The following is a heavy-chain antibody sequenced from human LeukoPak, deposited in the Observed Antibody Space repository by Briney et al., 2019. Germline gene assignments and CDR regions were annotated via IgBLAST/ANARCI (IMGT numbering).Heavy chain of an antibody. D-gene: IGHD4-11*01. CDR2: INSDESNT. J-gene: IGHJ4*02. CDR1: GFTFSDYY. CDR3: ARAVNYNLIDY. Sequence: GGSLRLSCAASGFTFSDYYMNWVRQLPGKRLEWVSRINSDESNTIYADSVKGRLTISRDNAKNTLYLQMNSLRAEDTAMYYCARAVNYNLIDYWGQGTLVIVSS. V-gene: IGHV3-74*01.